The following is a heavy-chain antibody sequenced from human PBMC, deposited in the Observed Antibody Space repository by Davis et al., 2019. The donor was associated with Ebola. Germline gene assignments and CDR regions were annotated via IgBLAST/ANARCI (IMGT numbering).Heavy chain of an antibody. J-gene: IGHJ5*02. CDR2: IKQDGSDT. CDR1: GFTFSEAW. D-gene: IGHD6-25*01. CDR3: AKDSGWQMSP. Sequence: GESLKISCAASGFTFSEAWMSWVRQAPGRGLEWVAKIKQDGSDTYYLASVKGRFTISRDNAKNSLYLQLNSLRAEDTAVYYCAKDSGWQMSPWGQGTLVAVSS. V-gene: IGHV3-7*01.